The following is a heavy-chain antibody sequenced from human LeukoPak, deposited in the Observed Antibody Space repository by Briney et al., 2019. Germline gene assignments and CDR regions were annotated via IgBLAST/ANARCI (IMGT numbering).Heavy chain of an antibody. J-gene: IGHJ4*02. V-gene: IGHV6-1*01. CDR2: TYYRSKWFH. D-gene: IGHD3-9*01. CDR1: GDSVSSNSAA. CDR3: SRDRSDWFDFDY. Sequence: SQTLSLTCAISGDSVSSNSAAWNWIRQSPSRGLEWLGRTYYRSKWFHDYAVSVKSRITINPDTSKNQFSLQLNSVTPEDMAVYYCSRDRSDWFDFDYWGQGTLVSVSS.